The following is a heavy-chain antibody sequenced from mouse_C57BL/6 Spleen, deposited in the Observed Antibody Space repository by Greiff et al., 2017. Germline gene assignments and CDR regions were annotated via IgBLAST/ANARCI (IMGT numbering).Heavy chain of an antibody. D-gene: IGHD2-3*01. Sequence: QVHVKQPGAELVRPGSSVKLSCKASGYTFTSYWMDWVKQRPGQGLEWIGNIYPSDSETHYNQKFKDKATLTVDKSSSTAYMQLSSLTSEDSAVYYCARDGYFHFDYWGQGTTLTVSS. V-gene: IGHV1-61*01. CDR2: IYPSDSET. J-gene: IGHJ2*01. CDR1: GYTFTSYW. CDR3: ARDGYFHFDY.